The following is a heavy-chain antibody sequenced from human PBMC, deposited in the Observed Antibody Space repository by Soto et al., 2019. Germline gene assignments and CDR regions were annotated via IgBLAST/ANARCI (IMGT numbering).Heavy chain of an antibody. D-gene: IGHD1-26*01. CDR1: GFSLSTSGVG. V-gene: IGHV2-5*02. J-gene: IGHJ5*02. CDR3: SYRDASLFVSGSYYHWFDP. Sequence: SGPTLVNPTQTLTLTCNFSGFSLSTSGVGVGWIRQPPGKALEWLALIYWDDDKRYSPSLKSRLTITKDTSKNQVVLTMTNMDPVDTATYYCSYRDASLFVSGSYYHWFDPWGQGTLVTVSS. CDR2: IYWDDDK.